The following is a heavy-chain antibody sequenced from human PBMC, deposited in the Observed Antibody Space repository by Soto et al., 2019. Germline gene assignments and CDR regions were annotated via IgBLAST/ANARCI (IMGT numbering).Heavy chain of an antibody. Sequence: GGLLRLSCAASGFTFSSYSLDWIRQAPGEGLEWVSYISSSSSTIYYADSVKGRFTISRDNAKNSLYLQMNSLRDEDTAVYYCARDWVMSADYYDSRGIFEVDYWGQGTLVTVSS. CDR1: GFTFSSYS. CDR3: ARDWVMSADYYDSRGIFEVDY. D-gene: IGHD3-22*01. J-gene: IGHJ4*02. V-gene: IGHV3-48*02. CDR2: ISSSSSTI.